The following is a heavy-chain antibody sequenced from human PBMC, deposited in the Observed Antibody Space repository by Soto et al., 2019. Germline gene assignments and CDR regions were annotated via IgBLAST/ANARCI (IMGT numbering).Heavy chain of an antibody. CDR1: GYTFTNYA. D-gene: IGHD3-22*01. CDR3: TRSSGYYYLEY. CDR2: INAGNGNT. J-gene: IGHJ4*02. Sequence: QVQLVQSGAEVKKPGASVKVSCKASGYTFTNYAMHWVRQAPGQRLEWMGWINAGNGNTKYSQQFQGRVTITRDTSASTADRELSSLRSEDTAVYYCTRSSGYYYLEYWGQGTLVTVSS. V-gene: IGHV1-3*01.